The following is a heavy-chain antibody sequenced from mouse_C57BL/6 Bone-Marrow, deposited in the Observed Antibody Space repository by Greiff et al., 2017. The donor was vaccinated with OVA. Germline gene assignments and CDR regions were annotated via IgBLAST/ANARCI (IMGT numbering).Heavy chain of an antibody. Sequence: VQLQQPGAELVMPGASVKLSCKASGYTFTSYWMHWVKQRPGQGLEWIGEIDPSDSYTHYNQKFKGKSTLTVDKSSSTAYMQLSSLTSEDSAVYYGARERPPTVVATSGGYFDYWGQGTTLTVSS. J-gene: IGHJ2*01. CDR3: ARERPPTVVATSGGYFDY. D-gene: IGHD1-1*01. V-gene: IGHV1-69*01. CDR2: IDPSDSYT. CDR1: GYTFTSYW.